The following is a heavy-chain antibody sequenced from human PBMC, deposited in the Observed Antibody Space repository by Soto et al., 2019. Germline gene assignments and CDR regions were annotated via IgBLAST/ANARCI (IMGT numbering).Heavy chain of an antibody. CDR1: GFTFSSYA. D-gene: IGHD3-10*01. Sequence: GGSLRLSCAASGFTFSSYAMHWVRQAPGKGLEWVAVISYDGSNKYYADSVKGRFTISRDNSKNTLYLQMNSLRAEDTAVYYCARDREYYGSGSYFDIWGQGQWSPSPQ. J-gene: IGHJ3*02. CDR2: ISYDGSNK. V-gene: IGHV3-30-3*01. CDR3: ARDREYYGSGSYFDI.